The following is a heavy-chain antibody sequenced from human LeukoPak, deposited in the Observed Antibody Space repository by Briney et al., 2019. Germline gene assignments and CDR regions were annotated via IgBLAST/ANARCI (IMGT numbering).Heavy chain of an antibody. CDR1: GFILNNHA. V-gene: IGHV3-23*01. Sequence: GGSMRLSCAASGFILNNHAMSWVRQAPGKGLQWISVISGSGRTIEYEDSVKGRFTISRDNSKNTLSLQMNSLRVEDTAIYYCAKNVTVKRYIDYWGQGTLVTVSS. CDR3: AKNVTVKRYIDY. D-gene: IGHD1-14*01. CDR2: ISGSGRTI. J-gene: IGHJ4*02.